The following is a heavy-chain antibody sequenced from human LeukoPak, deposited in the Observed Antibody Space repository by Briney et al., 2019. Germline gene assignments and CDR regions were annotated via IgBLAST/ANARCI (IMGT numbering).Heavy chain of an antibody. D-gene: IGHD5-12*01. J-gene: IGHJ4*02. V-gene: IGHV4-59*11. CDR3: ASYSGYDSLFDY. CDR2: IYYSGST. Sequence: PSETLSLTCTVSGGSISSHYWSWIRQPPGKGLEWIGYIYYSGSTNYNPSLKSRVTISVDTSKKQFSLKLSSVTAADTAVYYCASYSGYDSLFDYWGQGTLVTVSS. CDR1: GGSISSHY.